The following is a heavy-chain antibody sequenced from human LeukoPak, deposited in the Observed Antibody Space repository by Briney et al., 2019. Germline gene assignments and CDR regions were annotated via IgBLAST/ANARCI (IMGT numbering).Heavy chain of an antibody. V-gene: IGHV4-38-2*01. CDR1: GYSIRGDDY. Sequence: SETLSPTCAVSGYSIRGDDYWGWIRQSPGKGLEWIGSIYHSGSTHYNPSLRSRVTISVDTSKNQFSLMLNSVTAADTAVYYCARNRSVTTTPGFDHWGQGTLVTVSS. CDR3: ARNRSVTTTPGFDH. CDR2: IYHSGST. D-gene: IGHD4-17*01. J-gene: IGHJ4*02.